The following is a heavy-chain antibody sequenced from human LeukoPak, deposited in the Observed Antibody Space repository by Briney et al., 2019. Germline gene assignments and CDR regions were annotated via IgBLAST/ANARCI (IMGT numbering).Heavy chain of an antibody. CDR2: INHSGST. CDR1: GGSFSSTNYF. Sequence: PSETLSLTCTVSGGSFSSTNYFWGWIRQPPGKGLEWIGEINHSGSTNYNPSLKSRVTISVDTSKNQFSLKLGSVTAADTAVYYCASGHYYGSSGYYSSLAHWGQGTLVTVSS. D-gene: IGHD3-22*01. V-gene: IGHV4-39*07. CDR3: ASGHYYGSSGYYSSLAH. J-gene: IGHJ4*02.